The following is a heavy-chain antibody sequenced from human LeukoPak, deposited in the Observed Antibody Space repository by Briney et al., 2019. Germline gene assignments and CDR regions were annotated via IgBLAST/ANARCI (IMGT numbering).Heavy chain of an antibody. CDR2: ISSSSYI. Sequence: GGSLRLSCAASGFTFSSYSMNWVRQAPGKGLEWVSSISSSSYIYYADSVKGRFTISRDNAKNSLYLQMNSLRAEDTAVYYCARARDTAMGYCWGQGTLVTVSS. J-gene: IGHJ4*02. D-gene: IGHD5-18*01. CDR1: GFTFSSYS. V-gene: IGHV3-21*01. CDR3: ARARDTAMGYC.